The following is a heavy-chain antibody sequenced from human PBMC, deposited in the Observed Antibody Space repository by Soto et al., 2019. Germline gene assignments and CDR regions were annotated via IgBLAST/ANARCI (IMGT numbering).Heavy chain of an antibody. D-gene: IGHD1-7*01. CDR3: ARWGRYNWNYAGNFDY. Sequence: SYTLSLGCTVCGGSISSYYGSWIRQPAGKGLEWIGRIYTSGSTNYNPSLKSRVTMSVDTSKNQFSLKLSSVTAADTAVYYCARWGRYNWNYAGNFDYWGQGTLVTVSS. CDR2: IYTSGST. V-gene: IGHV4-4*07. CDR1: GGSISSYY. J-gene: IGHJ4*02.